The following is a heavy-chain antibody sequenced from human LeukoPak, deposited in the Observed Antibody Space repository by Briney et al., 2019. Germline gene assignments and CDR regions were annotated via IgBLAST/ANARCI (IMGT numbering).Heavy chain of an antibody. CDR1: GFTVSSNY. Sequence: GGSLRLSCAASGFTVSSNYMSWVRQAPGKGLEWVSVIYSGGSTYYADSVKGRFTISRDNSKNTLYLQMNSLRSEDTAVYYCARDPPSGYDSPFDYWGQGTLVTVSS. D-gene: IGHD5-12*01. CDR2: IYSGGST. CDR3: ARDPPSGYDSPFDY. J-gene: IGHJ4*02. V-gene: IGHV3-53*05.